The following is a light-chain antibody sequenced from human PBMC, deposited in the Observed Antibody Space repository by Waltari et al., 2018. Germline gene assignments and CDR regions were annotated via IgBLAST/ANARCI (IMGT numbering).Light chain of an antibody. CDR1: NIGSKS. J-gene: IGLJ2*01. Sequence: SYVLNQPPSVSAAPGQTATITCGGDNIGSKSVHWYQQKAGQAPVVVVFEDDDRPSGIPERCSGSKSGNTATLTITRVEGGDEADFYCQVWDSSSDHVVFGGGTKLTVL. V-gene: IGLV3-21*02. CDR2: EDD. CDR3: QVWDSSSDHVV.